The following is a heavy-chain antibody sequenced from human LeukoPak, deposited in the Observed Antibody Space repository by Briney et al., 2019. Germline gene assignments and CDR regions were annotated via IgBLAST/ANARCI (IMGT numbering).Heavy chain of an antibody. D-gene: IGHD6-13*01. CDR1: GFSFSSYA. J-gene: IGHJ6*04. CDR2: ISYDGSNK. CDR3: ARDLYAPIAAAGMCLYCGMDV. Sequence: GGSLRLSCAASGFSFSSYAMHWVRQAPGKGLEWVAVISYDGSNKYYADSVKGRFTISRDNSKNTLYLQMNSLRAEDTAVYYCARDLYAPIAAAGMCLYCGMDVRGKGTTVTVSS. V-gene: IGHV3-30*04.